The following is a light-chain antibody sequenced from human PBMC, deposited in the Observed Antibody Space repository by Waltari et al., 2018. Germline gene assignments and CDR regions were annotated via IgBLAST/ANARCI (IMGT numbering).Light chain of an antibody. CDR1: SRDVGGSNY. V-gene: IGLV2-8*01. CDR2: GVD. J-gene: IGLJ3*02. Sequence: QSALTQPPSASGSPGQSVTISCTGSSRDVGGSNYVSCSQQHPGKAPTLMIYGVDKPPSGTHVRYSASKSGNTASSTGAGRQAEDETDYFCASYASTRKVFGGGTKLTVL. CDR3: ASYASTRKV.